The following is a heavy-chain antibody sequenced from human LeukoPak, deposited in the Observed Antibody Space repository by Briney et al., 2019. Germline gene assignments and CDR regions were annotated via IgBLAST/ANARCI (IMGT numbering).Heavy chain of an antibody. CDR1: GYTFTSYD. D-gene: IGHD3-22*01. CDR3: AREAHYYDSSGFPPTGAFDI. J-gene: IGHJ3*02. V-gene: IGHV1-8*03. Sequence: ASVKVSCKASGYTFTSYDINWVRQATGQGLEWIGWMNPNRGNTGYAQKFQGRVTITRNTSISTAYMELSSLRSEDTAVYYCAREAHYYDSSGFPPTGAFDIWGQGTMVTVSS. CDR2: MNPNRGNT.